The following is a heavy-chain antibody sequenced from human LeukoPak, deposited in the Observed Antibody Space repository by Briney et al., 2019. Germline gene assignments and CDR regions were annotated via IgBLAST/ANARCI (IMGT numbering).Heavy chain of an antibody. CDR3: ARAIEGGAYYYYYMDV. D-gene: IGHD1-26*01. V-gene: IGHV3-21*01. J-gene: IGHJ6*03. CDR2: ISSSSSYI. CDR1: GFTFSSYS. Sequence: PGGSLRLSCAASGFTFSSYSMNWVRQAPGKGLEWVSSISSSSSYIYYADSVKGRFTISRDNAKNSLYLQMNSLRAEDTAVYYCARAIEGGAYYYYYMDVWGKGTTVTVSS.